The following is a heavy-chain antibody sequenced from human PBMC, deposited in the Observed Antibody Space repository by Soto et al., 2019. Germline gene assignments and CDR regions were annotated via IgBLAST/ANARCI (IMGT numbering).Heavy chain of an antibody. CDR2: ISSSSSYI. D-gene: IGHD5-12*01. Sequence: GGSRRLSCAASGVTFSSGSMNGVRQAPGKGLEWVSSISSSSSYIYYADSVKGRFTISRDNATSSLYLQMNSLRAEDTAVYYCARDGGYDYAFDYWGQGTLVPVSS. J-gene: IGHJ4*02. V-gene: IGHV3-21*01. CDR3: ARDGGYDYAFDY. CDR1: GVTFSSGS.